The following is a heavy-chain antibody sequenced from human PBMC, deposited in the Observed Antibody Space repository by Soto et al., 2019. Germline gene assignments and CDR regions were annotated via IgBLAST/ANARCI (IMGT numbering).Heavy chain of an antibody. CDR2: IYTSGST. J-gene: IGHJ5*02. V-gene: IGHV4-4*07. CDR1: GGSISSYY. Sequence: KPSETLSLTCTVSGGSISSYYWSWIRQPAGKGLEWIGRIYTSGSTNYNPSLKSRVTMSVDTSKNQFSLKLSSVTAADTAVYYCARDRDPAVAGTNYWFDPWGQGTLVTVSS. D-gene: IGHD6-19*01. CDR3: ARDRDPAVAGTNYWFDP.